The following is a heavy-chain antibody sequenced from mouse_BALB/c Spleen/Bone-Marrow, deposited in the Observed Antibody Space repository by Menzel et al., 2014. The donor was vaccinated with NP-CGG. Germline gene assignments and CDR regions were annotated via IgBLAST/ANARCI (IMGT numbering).Heavy chain of an antibody. V-gene: IGHV2-9*02. Sequence: VQLVESGPGLVAPSQSLSITCTVSGFSLTSYGVHWVRQPPGKGLEWLGVIWAGGSANYNSALMSRLSISKDNSKSQVFLKMNSLQTDGTAMYYCARVSSTMITTVFAYWGQGTLVTVSA. CDR1: GFSLTSYG. CDR2: IWAGGSA. D-gene: IGHD2-4*01. J-gene: IGHJ3*01. CDR3: ARVSSTMITTVFAY.